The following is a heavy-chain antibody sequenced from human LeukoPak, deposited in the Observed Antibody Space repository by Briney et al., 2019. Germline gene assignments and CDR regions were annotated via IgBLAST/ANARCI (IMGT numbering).Heavy chain of an antibody. CDR2: ISNDGGTR. CDR1: GFTFSNYA. Sequence: GGSLRLSCAASGFTFSNYALHWVRQAPGKGLDWVALISNDGGTRNYADSVKGRFTISRDSSTLYLQMNSLRTEDTAVYYCARGSVGTPPPFEYWGQGTLVTVSS. D-gene: IGHD2-15*01. V-gene: IGHV3-30-3*01. CDR3: ARGSVGTPPPFEY. J-gene: IGHJ4*02.